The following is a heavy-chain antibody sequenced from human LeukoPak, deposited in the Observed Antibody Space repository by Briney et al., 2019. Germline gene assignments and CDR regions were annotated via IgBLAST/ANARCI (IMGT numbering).Heavy chain of an antibody. CDR3: ARHFSSSGWYPKEFDY. J-gene: IGHJ4*02. CDR2: IYYSGST. D-gene: IGHD6-19*01. Sequence: SETLSLTCTVSGGSISSSSYYWGWIRQPPGKGLEWIGSIYYSGSTYYNPSLKSRVTISVDTSKNQFSLKLSSVTAADTAVYYCARHFSSSGWYPKEFDYWGQGTLVTVSS. V-gene: IGHV4-39*01. CDR1: GGSISSSSYY.